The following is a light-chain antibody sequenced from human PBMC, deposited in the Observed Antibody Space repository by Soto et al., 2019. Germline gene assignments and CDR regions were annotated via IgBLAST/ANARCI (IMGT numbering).Light chain of an antibody. CDR3: ISYTSRSTYV. CDR2: EVS. CDR1: SCDVGGYNY. V-gene: IGLV2-14*01. J-gene: IGLJ1*01. Sequence: QFALTQPASVSGSPGQSITISCTGTSCDVGGYNYVSWYQQHPGKAPRLMIYEVSNRPSAVSNRFSGSKSGNTASLTISGLLAEDEAEYYCISYTSRSTYVFGTGTKVTAL.